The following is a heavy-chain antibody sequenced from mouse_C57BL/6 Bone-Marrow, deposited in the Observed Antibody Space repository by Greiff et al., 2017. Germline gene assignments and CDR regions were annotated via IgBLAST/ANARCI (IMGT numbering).Heavy chain of an antibody. CDR3: ARPESSYVYYAMDY. CDR2: ISNGGGST. CDR1: GFTFSDYY. J-gene: IGHJ4*01. D-gene: IGHD1-1*01. Sequence: EVQLVESGGGLVQPGGSLKLSCAASGFTFSDYYMYWVRQTPEKRLEWVAYISNGGGSTYYPDTVKGRITISRDNAKNTLYLQMSRLKSEDTAMYYCARPESSYVYYAMDYWGQGTTVTVSS. V-gene: IGHV5-12*01.